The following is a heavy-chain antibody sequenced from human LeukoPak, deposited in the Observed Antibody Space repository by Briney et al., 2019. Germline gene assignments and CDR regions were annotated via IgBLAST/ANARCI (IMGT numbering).Heavy chain of an antibody. CDR2: TSAYNGNT. V-gene: IGHV1-18*01. CDR1: GYTFTSYG. CDR3: ARDIKLRAAAGPRITPGTY. Sequence: ASVKVSCKASGYTFTSYGISWVRQAPGQGLERMGWTSAYNGNTNYAQKLQGRVTMTTDTSTSTAYMELRSLRSDDTAVYYCARDIKLRAAAGPRITPGTYWGQGTLVTVSS. J-gene: IGHJ4*02. D-gene: IGHD6-13*01.